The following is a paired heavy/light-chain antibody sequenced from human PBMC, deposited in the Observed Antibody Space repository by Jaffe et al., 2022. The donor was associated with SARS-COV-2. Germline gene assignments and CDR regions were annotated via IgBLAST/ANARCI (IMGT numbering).Light chain of an antibody. CDR3: QQYYTFSRT. CDR2: KAS. J-gene: IGKJ1*01. CDR1: QSIIRW. Sequence: DIQMTQSPSTLSASVGDRVTITCRASQSIIRWLAWYQQKPGKAPKLLIYKASTLESGVPPRFSGSGSGTEFTLTISSLQADDFATYYCQQYYTFSRTFGQGTKVESK. V-gene: IGKV1-5*03.
Heavy chain of an antibody. CDR3: ARQAWDSASVHDAFDI. V-gene: IGHV5-51*01. D-gene: IGHD1-26*01. CDR2: IYSGDSDT. J-gene: IGHJ3*02. Sequence: EVQLVQSGTEVKKPGESLKISCEGSGYTFSSYWIAWVRQLPGQGLEWMGIIYSGDSDTRYSPSFQGQVTISGDKSINTAYLQWSSLEESDTAIYYCARQAWDSASVHDAFDIWGQGTMVTVSS. CDR1: GYTFSSYW.